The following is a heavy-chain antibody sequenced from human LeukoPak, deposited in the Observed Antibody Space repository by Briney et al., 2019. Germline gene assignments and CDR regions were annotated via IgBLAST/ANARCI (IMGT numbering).Heavy chain of an antibody. CDR2: IYYSGST. D-gene: IGHD3-3*01. CDR1: GGSISSSSYY. J-gene: IGHJ5*02. CDR3: ARDLRDFWSGSGCFDP. V-gene: IGHV4-39*07. Sequence: SETLSLTCTVSGGSISSSSYYWGWIRQPPGKGLEWIGSIYYSGSTYYNPSLKSRVTISVDTSKNQFSLKLSPVTAADTAVYYCARDLRDFWSGSGCFDPWGQGTLVTVSS.